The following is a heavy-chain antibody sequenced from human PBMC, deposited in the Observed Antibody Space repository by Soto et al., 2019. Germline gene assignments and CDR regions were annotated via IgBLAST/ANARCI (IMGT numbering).Heavy chain of an antibody. D-gene: IGHD2-15*01. CDR1: GGSLSSSNW. CDR2: IYHSGST. Sequence: SETLSLTCAVFGGSLSSSNWWCWVRPPPGKGLEWIGKIYHSGSTNYNPHLKSRVTISVAKSKNQFSLKLVSVTAADTAVYYCARGNGMVVAAARRDYYYYGMDVWGQGTTVTVSS. J-gene: IGHJ6*02. CDR3: ARGNGMVVAAARRDYYYYGMDV. V-gene: IGHV4-4*02.